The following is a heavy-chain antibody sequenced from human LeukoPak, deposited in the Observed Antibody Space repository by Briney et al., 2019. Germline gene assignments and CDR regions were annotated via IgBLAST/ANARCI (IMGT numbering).Heavy chain of an antibody. D-gene: IGHD2-21*01. CDR1: GFTFSSYG. J-gene: IGHJ4*02. V-gene: IGHV3-23*01. CDR2: ISGSGGST. Sequence: GGSLRLSCAASGFTFSSYGMSWVRQPPGKGLEWVSAISGSGGSTYYADSVKGRFTISRDNSKNSFYLQMSSLRAEDTGVFYCARDVAYSAFDYWGQGTLVTVSS. CDR3: ARDVAYSAFDY.